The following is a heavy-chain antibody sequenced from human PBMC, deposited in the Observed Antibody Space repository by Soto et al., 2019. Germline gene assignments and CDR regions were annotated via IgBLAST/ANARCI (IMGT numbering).Heavy chain of an antibody. CDR1: GYSVTSYW. D-gene: IGHD6-6*01. CDR2: IYPGDYDT. J-gene: IGHJ4*02. Sequence: PGESLKISCKGSGYSVTSYWIGWVRQMPGKGLEWMGIIYPGDYDTRYSPSFQGQATISADKSISTAYLQWSRMKASDTAMYYCAGYTSSSGRHFDHWGQGTLVTVSS. CDR3: AGYTSSSGRHFDH. V-gene: IGHV5-51*01.